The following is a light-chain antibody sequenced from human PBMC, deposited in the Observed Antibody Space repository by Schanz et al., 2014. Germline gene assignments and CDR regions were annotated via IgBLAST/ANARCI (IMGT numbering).Light chain of an antibody. CDR2: EVS. J-gene: IGLJ2*01. CDR3: SSYAGSRNLV. V-gene: IGLV2-23*02. Sequence: QSALTQPASVSGSPGQSITISCTGTSSDVGSYNLVSWYQQHPGKAPKLMIYEVSKRPSGVSTRFSGSKSGNTASLTVSGLQAEDDADYYCSSYAGSRNLVFGGGTKLTVL. CDR1: SSDVGSYNL.